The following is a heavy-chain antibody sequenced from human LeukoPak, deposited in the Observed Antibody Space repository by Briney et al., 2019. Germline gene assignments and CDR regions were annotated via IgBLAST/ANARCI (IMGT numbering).Heavy chain of an antibody. CDR3: ASSTTRYCSSTSCYIHFDY. Sequence: GGSLRLSCAASGFTFSSYSMNWVRQAPGKGLEWVSSISSSSSYIYYADSVKGRFTISRDNAKISLYLRMNSLRAEDTAVYYCASSTTRYCSSTSCYIHFDYWGQGTLVTVSS. D-gene: IGHD2-2*02. J-gene: IGHJ4*02. CDR2: ISSSSSYI. V-gene: IGHV3-21*01. CDR1: GFTFSSYS.